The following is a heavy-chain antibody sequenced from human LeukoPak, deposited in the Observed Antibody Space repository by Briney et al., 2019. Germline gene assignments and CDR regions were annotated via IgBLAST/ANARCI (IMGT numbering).Heavy chain of an antibody. Sequence: SVKVSCKASGGTFSSYAISWVRQAPGQGLEWMGGIIPIFGTANYAQKLQGRVTITADESTSTAYMELSSLRSEDTAVYYCARAFYDSSGLMYFDYWGQGTLVTVSS. CDR2: IIPIFGTA. V-gene: IGHV1-69*01. CDR1: GGTFSSYA. J-gene: IGHJ4*02. D-gene: IGHD3-22*01. CDR3: ARAFYDSSGLMYFDY.